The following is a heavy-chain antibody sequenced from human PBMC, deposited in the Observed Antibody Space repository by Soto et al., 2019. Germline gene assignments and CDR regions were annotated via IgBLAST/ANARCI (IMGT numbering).Heavy chain of an antibody. D-gene: IGHD6-6*01. J-gene: IGHJ3*02. CDR1: GFTFSSYG. CDR2: ISYDGSNK. CDR3: ATSIAARLFDAFDI. V-gene: IGHV3-30*03. Sequence: QVQLVESGGGVVQPGRSLRLSCAASGFTFSSYGMHWVRQAPGKGLEWVAVISYDGSNKYYADSVKGRFTISRDNSKNTLYLQMNSLRAEDTAVYYCATSIAARLFDAFDIWGQGTMVTVSS.